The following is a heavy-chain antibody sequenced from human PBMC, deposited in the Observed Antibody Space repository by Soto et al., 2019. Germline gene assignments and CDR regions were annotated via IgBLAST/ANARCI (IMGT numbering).Heavy chain of an antibody. CDR3: ARAGTNAFDAFDI. V-gene: IGHV3-7*01. Sequence: GGSLRLSCAASGFTFSSYWMSWVRQAPGKGLEWVANIKQDGSEKYYVDSVKGRFTISRDNAKNSLYLQMNSLRAEDTAVYYCARAGTNAFDAFDIWGQGTMVTVSS. CDR2: IKQDGSEK. J-gene: IGHJ3*02. CDR1: GFTFSSYW. D-gene: IGHD1-7*01.